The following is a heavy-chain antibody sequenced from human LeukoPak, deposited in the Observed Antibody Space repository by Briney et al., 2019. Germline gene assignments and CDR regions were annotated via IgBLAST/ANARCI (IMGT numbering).Heavy chain of an antibody. D-gene: IGHD6-19*01. CDR3: AGDRNSDWYSPLDY. J-gene: IGHJ4*02. V-gene: IGHV3-23*01. CDR1: GFTFTKCA. CDR2: ITATGDTA. Sequence: GGSLGLSCVASGFTFTKCAMSWIRQAPGKGLEWVAIITATGDTAHYADSVKGRFTISRDNSRNTVYMQMDSLRAEDTAIYYCAGDRNSDWYSPLDYWGQGSQVTVSP.